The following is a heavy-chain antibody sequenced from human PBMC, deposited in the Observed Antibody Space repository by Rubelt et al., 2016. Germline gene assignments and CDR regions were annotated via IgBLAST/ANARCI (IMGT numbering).Heavy chain of an antibody. J-gene: IGHJ4*02. Sequence: EVQLVQSGAEVKKPGESLRISCKGSGYSFTSYWISWVRQMPGKGLEWMGRIDPGASYTNYSPAFQGHVTISADKSISTAYRQWGSLKASDTARYYCAIYDFWSCYYLDYWGQGTLVTVSS. D-gene: IGHD3-3*01. V-gene: IGHV5-10-1*03. CDR1: GYSFTSYW. CDR3: AIYDFWSCYYLDY. CDR2: IDPGASYT.